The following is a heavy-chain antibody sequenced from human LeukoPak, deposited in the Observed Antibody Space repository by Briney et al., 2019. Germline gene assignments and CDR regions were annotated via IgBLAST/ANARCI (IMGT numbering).Heavy chain of an antibody. CDR2: IDPSDSYT. D-gene: IGHD3-9*01. CDR3: ARTYYDILTGFDY. V-gene: IGHV5-10-1*01. CDR1: GYSFTSYW. J-gene: IGHJ4*02. Sequence: GESLKISCKGSGYSFTSYWISWVRQMPGKGLEWMGRIDPSDSYTNYSPSFQGHLTISADNSISTAYLQWSSLKASDTAMYYCARTYYDILTGFDYWGQGTLVTVSS.